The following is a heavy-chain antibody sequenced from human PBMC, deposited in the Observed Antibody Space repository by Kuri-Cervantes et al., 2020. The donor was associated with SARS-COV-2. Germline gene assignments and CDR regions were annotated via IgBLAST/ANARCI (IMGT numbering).Heavy chain of an antibody. D-gene: IGHD3-22*01. CDR2: INPDGSYT. V-gene: IGHV3-74*01. CDR3: AKGGNPMIVVVTIDY. CDR1: GFTFSGHW. Sequence: GESLKISCAASGFTFSGHWIHWVRQAPGKGLVWVSRINPDGSYTNNADSVKGRFTLSRDNSKNTLYLQMNSLRAEDTAVYYCAKGGNPMIVVVTIDYWGRGTLVTVSS. J-gene: IGHJ4*02.